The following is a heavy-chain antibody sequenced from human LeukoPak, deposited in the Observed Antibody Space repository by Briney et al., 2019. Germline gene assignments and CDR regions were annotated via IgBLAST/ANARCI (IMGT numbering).Heavy chain of an antibody. Sequence: GGSLRLSCAASGFTFSDYYMSWIRQAPGKGLEWISYISSSSSYTNYADSVKGRFTLSRDNAKSSLYLQIDSLRAEDTAVYYCARVVAATSYYFDFWGQGTLVTVSS. CDR1: GFTFSDYY. CDR2: ISSSSSYT. V-gene: IGHV3-11*06. D-gene: IGHD2-21*01. J-gene: IGHJ4*02. CDR3: ARVVAATSYYFDF.